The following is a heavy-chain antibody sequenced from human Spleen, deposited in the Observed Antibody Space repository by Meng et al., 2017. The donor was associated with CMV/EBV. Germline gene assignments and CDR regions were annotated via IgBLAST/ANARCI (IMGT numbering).Heavy chain of an antibody. V-gene: IGHV3-30*02. CDR2: IRYDGSNE. J-gene: IGHJ4*02. Sequence: GGSLRLSCAGSGFTFSSSGMNWVRQAPGKGLEWVAFIRYDGSNEHYVDSVKGRFTISRDNSKNTLYLQMNSLRTDDTAVYYFAKDGEHMYYLDYWGQGMLVTVSS. D-gene: IGHD1/OR15-1a*01. CDR1: GFTFSSSG. CDR3: AKDGEHMYYLDY.